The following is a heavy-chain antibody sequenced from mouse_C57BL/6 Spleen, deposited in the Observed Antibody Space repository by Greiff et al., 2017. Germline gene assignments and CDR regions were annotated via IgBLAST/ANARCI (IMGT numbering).Heavy chain of an antibody. D-gene: IGHD1-1*01. J-gene: IGHJ3*01. CDR1: GFTFSSYA. CDR3: ARDNYYGSSTAWCAY. V-gene: IGHV5-4*01. Sequence: EVMLVESGGGLVKPGGSLKLSCAASGFTFSSYAMSWVRQTPEKRLEWVATISDGGSYTYYPDNVKGRFTISRDNAKNNLYLQMSHLKSEDTAMYYCARDNYYGSSTAWCAYWGQGTLVTVSA. CDR2: ISDGGSYT.